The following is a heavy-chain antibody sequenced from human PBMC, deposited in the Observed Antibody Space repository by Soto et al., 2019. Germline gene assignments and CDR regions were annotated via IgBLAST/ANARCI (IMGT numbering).Heavy chain of an antibody. CDR2: VYHIGST. D-gene: IGHD3-3*01. J-gene: IGHJ4*02. CDR1: GGSISTSY. V-gene: IGHV4-59*01. CDR3: ARDGSGHDFWDGPWYFDS. Sequence: QLQLQESGPGLVKPSETLSLTCTVSGGSISTSYWSWIRQPPGKGLEWLGYVYHIGSTKYNPSLKNRVTISIDTSQNQSSLKLESVSAADTALYYCARDGSGHDFWDGPWYFDSWGQGTLVTVSS.